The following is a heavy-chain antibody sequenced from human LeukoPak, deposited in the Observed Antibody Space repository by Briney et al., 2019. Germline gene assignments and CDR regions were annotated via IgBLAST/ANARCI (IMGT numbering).Heavy chain of an antibody. CDR2: VTESGGAT. V-gene: IGHV3-23*01. J-gene: IGHJ5*01. CDR3: ARGTKGSYHLNWFDS. Sequence: PGGSLRLSCAASGFTFSTYAMNCVRQAPGKGLDWVSAVTESGGATYYADSVRGRFTISRDNSRNTLFLQMNSLRAEDAAVYYCARGTKGSYHLNWFDSWGQGTLVTVSS. CDR1: GFTFSTYA. D-gene: IGHD3-10*01.